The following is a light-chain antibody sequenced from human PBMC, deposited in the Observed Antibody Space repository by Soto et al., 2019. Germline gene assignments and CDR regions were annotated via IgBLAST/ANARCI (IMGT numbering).Light chain of an antibody. Sequence: DIQMTQSPSSLSASVGDRVSITCRASQGVSAYLLWYQQTQGKAPNLLIYHASNLRGGVPSRFSGGGSGTEFTLTISSLQPDDIATYSCQQYNSYSWTFGQGTKVEIK. J-gene: IGKJ1*01. CDR2: HAS. V-gene: IGKV1-5*01. CDR1: QGVSAY. CDR3: QQYNSYSWT.